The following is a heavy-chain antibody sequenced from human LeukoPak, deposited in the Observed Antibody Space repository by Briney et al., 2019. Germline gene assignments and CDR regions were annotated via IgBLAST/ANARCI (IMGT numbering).Heavy chain of an antibody. V-gene: IGHV4-34*01. Sequence: SETLSLTCAVYGGSSSGYYWSWIRQPPGKGLEWIGEINHSGSTNYNPSLKSRVTISVDTSKSQFSLKLSSVTAADTAVYYCARIAYYDILTGYSIDAFDIWGQGTMVTVSS. CDR2: INHSGST. D-gene: IGHD3-9*01. CDR3: ARIAYYDILTGYSIDAFDI. CDR1: GGSSSGYY. J-gene: IGHJ3*02.